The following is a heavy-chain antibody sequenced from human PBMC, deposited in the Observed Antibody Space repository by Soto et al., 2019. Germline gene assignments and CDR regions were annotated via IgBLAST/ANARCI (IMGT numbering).Heavy chain of an antibody. D-gene: IGHD6-19*01. CDR3: ARVGSSGWSPDY. CDR1: GGSIVVHY. Sequence: SETLSLTCSVSGGSIVVHYWTWIRQSPGKGLEWIGYIFYSGSTNYNPSLKSRVTISVDTSKNQFSLKLSSVNAADTAVYYCARVGSSGWSPDYWGRGTLVTVSS. V-gene: IGHV4-59*11. J-gene: IGHJ4*02. CDR2: IFYSGST.